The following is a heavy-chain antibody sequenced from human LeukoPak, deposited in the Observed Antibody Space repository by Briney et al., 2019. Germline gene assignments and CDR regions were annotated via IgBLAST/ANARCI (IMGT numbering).Heavy chain of an antibody. D-gene: IGHD3-3*01. CDR3: ARGKKGLRFLEWSLYYFDY. V-gene: IGHV4-39*07. CDR2: IYYSGST. Sequence: SETLSLTCTVSGGSISSSSYYWGWIRQPPGKGLEWIGSIYYSGSTYYNPSLKSRVTISVDTSKNQFSLKLSSVTAADTAVYYCARGKKGLRFLEWSLYYFDYWGQGTLVTVSS. J-gene: IGHJ4*02. CDR1: GGSISSSSYY.